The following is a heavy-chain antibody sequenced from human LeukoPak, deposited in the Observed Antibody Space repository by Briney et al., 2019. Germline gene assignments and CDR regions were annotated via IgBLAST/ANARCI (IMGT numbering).Heavy chain of an antibody. CDR2: IIPILGIA. CDR1: GGTFTSYA. J-gene: IGHJ4*02. D-gene: IGHD3-9*01. CDR3: ARTPDYDILTGYYRYYFDY. V-gene: IGHV1-69*04. Sequence: SVKVSCKASGGTFTSYAISWVRQAPGQGLEWMGRIIPILGIANYAQKFQGRVTITADKSTSTAYMELSSLRSEDTAVYYCARTPDYDILTGYYRYYFDYWGQGTLVTVSS.